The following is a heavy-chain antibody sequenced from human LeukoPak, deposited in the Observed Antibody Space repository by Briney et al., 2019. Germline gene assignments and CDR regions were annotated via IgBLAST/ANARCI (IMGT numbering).Heavy chain of an antibody. CDR2: MNPNSGIT. Sequence: EASVKVSCKASGYTFISYDINWVRQATGQGLEWMGWMNPNSGITGYAQKFQGRVSMTRNTSIGTAYMELSSLKSEDTAVYYCARGLYYYDRNGRTPYDYWGQGTLVTVSS. V-gene: IGHV1-8*01. J-gene: IGHJ4*02. CDR1: GYTFISYD. D-gene: IGHD3-22*01. CDR3: ARGLYYYDRNGRTPYDY.